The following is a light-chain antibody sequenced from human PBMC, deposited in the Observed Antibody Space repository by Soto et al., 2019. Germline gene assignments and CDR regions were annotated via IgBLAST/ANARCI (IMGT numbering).Light chain of an antibody. Sequence: EIVLTQSPGTLSLSPGERATLSCRASQSVSSNNLAWYQQRPGQAPRVVIYGASTRATGIPERFSGSGSGTDFTLTISRLEPEDFAVYYCQLYGSSHMFSFGQGTKLEIK. CDR3: QLYGSSHMFS. CDR2: GAS. CDR1: QSVSSNN. J-gene: IGKJ2*01. V-gene: IGKV3-20*01.